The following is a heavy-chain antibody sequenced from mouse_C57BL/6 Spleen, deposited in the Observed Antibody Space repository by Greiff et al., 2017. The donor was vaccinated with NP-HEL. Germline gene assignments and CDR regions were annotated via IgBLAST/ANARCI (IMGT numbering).Heavy chain of an antibody. CDR3: ASDDGYPYYFDY. V-gene: IGHV1-82*01. CDR1: GYAFSSSW. Sequence: QVQLQQSGPELVKPGASVKISCKASGYAFSSSWMNWVKQRPGKGLEWIGRIYPGDGDTKYNGKFKGKATLTADKSSSTAYMQLSSLTSEDFAVCFCASDDGYPYYFDYWGQGTPLTVS. J-gene: IGHJ2*01. CDR2: IYPGDGDT. D-gene: IGHD2-3*01.